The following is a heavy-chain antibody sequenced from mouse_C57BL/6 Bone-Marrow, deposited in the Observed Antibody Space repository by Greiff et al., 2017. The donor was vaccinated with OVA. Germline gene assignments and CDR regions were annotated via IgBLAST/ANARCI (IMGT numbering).Heavy chain of an antibody. CDR3: ARLGYDYDVNAMDY. V-gene: IGHV1-55*01. J-gene: IGHJ4*01. D-gene: IGHD2-4*01. CDR1: GYTFTSYW. CDR2: IYPGSGST. Sequence: VQLHQPGAELVKPGASVKMSCKASGYTFTSYWITWVKQRPGQGLEWIGDIYPGSGSTNYNEKFKSKATLTVDTSSSTAYMQLSSLTSEDSAVYYCARLGYDYDVNAMDYWGQGTSVTVSS.